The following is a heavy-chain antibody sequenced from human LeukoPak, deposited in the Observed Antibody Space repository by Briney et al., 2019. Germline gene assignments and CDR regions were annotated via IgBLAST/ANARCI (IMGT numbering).Heavy chain of an antibody. J-gene: IGHJ4*02. CDR3: ARARDFWSGYYTWFDY. D-gene: IGHD3-3*01. V-gene: IGHV3-21*01. Sequence: PGGSLRLSCAASGFTFSSYSMNWVRQAPGKGLEWVSSISSSSSYIYYADSVKGRFTISRDNAKNSLYLQTNSLRAEDTAVYYCARARDFWSGYYTWFDYWGQGTLVTVSS. CDR2: ISSSSSYI. CDR1: GFTFSSYS.